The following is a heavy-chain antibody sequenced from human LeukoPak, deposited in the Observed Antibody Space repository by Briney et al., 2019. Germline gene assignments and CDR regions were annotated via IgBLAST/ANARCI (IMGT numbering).Heavy chain of an antibody. CDR1: GGTFSSYA. CDR2: IIPIFGTA. D-gene: IGHD2-2*02. Sequence: SVKVSCKASGGTFSSYAISWVRQAPGQGLEWMGGIIPIFGTANYAQRFQGRVTITADESTSTAYMELSSLRSEDTAVYYCARVPYCSSASCYTPYHYWGQGTLVTVSS. CDR3: ARVPYCSSASCYTPYHY. V-gene: IGHV1-69*01. J-gene: IGHJ4*02.